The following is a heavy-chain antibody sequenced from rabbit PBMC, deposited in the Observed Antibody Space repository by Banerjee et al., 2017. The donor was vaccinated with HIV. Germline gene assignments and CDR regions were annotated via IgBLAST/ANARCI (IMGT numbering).Heavy chain of an antibody. CDR3: ARGLIGSGYGTNNL. D-gene: IGHD1-1*01. CDR2: IYAIDVNT. Sequence: QEQLEESGGGLVQPEGSLTLTCTASGFSFSNYWGCWVRQAPGKGLEWIACIYAIDVNTYYASWAKGRFTISRTSSTTVTLQMTSLTAADTATYFCARGLIGSGYGTNNLWGPGTLVTVS. CDR1: GFSFSNYW. V-gene: IGHV1S45*01. J-gene: IGHJ4*01.